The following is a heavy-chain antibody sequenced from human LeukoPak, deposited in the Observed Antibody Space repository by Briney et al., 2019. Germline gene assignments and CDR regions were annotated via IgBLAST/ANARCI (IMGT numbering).Heavy chain of an antibody. CDR2: TIPIFGTA. CDR1: GGTFSSYA. V-gene: IGHV1-69*05. CDR3: ARLGDCSGGSCYQKHDAFDI. D-gene: IGHD2-15*01. Sequence: GASVKVSCKASGGTFSSYAISWVRQAPGQGLEWMGRTIPIFGTANYAQKFQGRVTITTDESTSTAYMELSSLRSEDTAVYYCARLGDCSGGSCYQKHDAFDIWGQGTMVTVSS. J-gene: IGHJ3*02.